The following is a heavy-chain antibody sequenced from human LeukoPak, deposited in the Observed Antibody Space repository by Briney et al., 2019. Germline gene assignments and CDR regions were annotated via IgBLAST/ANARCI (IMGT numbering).Heavy chain of an antibody. CDR1: GFTFSSYS. V-gene: IGHV3-21*01. Sequence: GGSLRLSCAASGFTFSSYSMNWVRRAPGKGLEWVSSISSSSSYIYYADSVKGRFTISRDNAKNSLYLQMNSLRAEDTAVYYCARASSGWIDYWGQGTLVTVSS. CDR2: ISSSSSYI. J-gene: IGHJ4*02. CDR3: ARASSGWIDY. D-gene: IGHD6-19*01.